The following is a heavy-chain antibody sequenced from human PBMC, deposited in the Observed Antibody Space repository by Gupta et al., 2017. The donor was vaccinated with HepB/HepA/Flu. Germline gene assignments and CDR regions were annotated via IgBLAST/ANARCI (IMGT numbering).Heavy chain of an antibody. CDR3: ASELRYCTNGVCYYWFDP. J-gene: IGHJ5*02. V-gene: IGHV3-48*03. D-gene: IGHD2-8*01. Sequence: EVQLVESGGGLVQPGGSLRLSCAASGFTFSSYEMNWVRKAPGKGLEWVSYISSSGSTIYYADSVKGRFTISRDNAKNSLYLQMNSLRAEDTAVYYCASELRYCTNGVCYYWFDPWGQGTLVTVSS. CDR2: ISSSGSTI. CDR1: GFTFSSYE.